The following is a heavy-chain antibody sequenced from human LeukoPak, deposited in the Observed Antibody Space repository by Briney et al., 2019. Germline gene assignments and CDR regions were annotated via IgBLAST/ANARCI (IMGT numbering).Heavy chain of an antibody. J-gene: IGHJ4*02. CDR2: IRYDGSNK. D-gene: IGHD2-15*01. CDR1: GLTFSSHG. Sequence: PGGSLRLSCAASGLTFSSHGMHWVRQAPGKGLEWVAFIRYDGSNKYYADSVKGRFTISRDNSKNTLHLQMNSLRAEDTAVYYCARVLVVVAATPDYWGQGTLVTVSS. V-gene: IGHV3-30*02. CDR3: ARVLVVVAATPDY.